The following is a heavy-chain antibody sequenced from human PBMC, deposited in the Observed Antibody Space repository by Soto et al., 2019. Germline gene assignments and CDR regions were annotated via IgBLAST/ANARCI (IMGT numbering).Heavy chain of an antibody. CDR2: ISAYNGNT. D-gene: IGHD6-13*01. V-gene: IGHV1-18*01. CDR3: ARDGWSSSWSRHPPQGG. CDR1: GYTFTNHG. J-gene: IGHJ4*02. Sequence: QVQLVQSGAEVKKPGASVKVSCKASGYTFTNHGISWVRQAPGQGLEWMGWISAYNGNTNYAQKFQGRVTMTTDTSTSTAYMELRSLRSDDTAVYYCARDGWSSSWSRHPPQGGWGQGTLVTVSS.